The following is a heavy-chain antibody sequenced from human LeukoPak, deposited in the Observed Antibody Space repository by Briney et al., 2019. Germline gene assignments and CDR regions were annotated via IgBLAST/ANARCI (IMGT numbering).Heavy chain of an antibody. Sequence: GRSLRLSCAASGFTFSSYAMHWVRQAPGKGLEWVAVISYDGSNKYYADSVKGRFTISRDTSKNTLYLQMNSLRAEDTAVYYCAKDPLNTLMVSPTFDYWGQGTLVTVSS. CDR1: GFTFSSYA. V-gene: IGHV3-30-3*01. CDR3: AKDPLNTLMVSPTFDY. CDR2: ISYDGSNK. J-gene: IGHJ4*02. D-gene: IGHD5-18*01.